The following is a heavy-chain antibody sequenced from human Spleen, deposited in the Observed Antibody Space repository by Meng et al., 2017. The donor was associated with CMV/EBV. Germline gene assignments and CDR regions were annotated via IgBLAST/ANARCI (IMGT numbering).Heavy chain of an antibody. CDR2: IYSGGST. Sequence: EVQLLESGGGLIQPAKSLRLSCEVSGFTVSSNYMSWVRQAPGKGLEWVSVIYSGGSTYYADSVKGRFTISRDNSKNTLYLQMNSLRAEDTAVYYCARGSYLDYWGQGTLVTVSS. J-gene: IGHJ4*02. D-gene: IGHD1-26*01. CDR1: GFTVSSNY. CDR3: ARGSYLDY. V-gene: IGHV3-66*01.